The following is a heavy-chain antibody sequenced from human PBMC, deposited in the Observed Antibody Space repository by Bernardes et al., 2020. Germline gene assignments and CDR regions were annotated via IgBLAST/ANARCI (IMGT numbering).Heavy chain of an antibody. D-gene: IGHD1-1*01. V-gene: IGHV1-3*01. J-gene: IGHJ6*03. CDR3: ARDQQPDFLGYYMDV. Sequence: ASVKVSCKTSGYTFTSYAMHWVRQAPGQRLEWMGWINAGNGNTKYSQKFQGRVTITRDTSASTAYMELSSLRSEDTAVYYCARDQQPDFLGYYMDVWGKGTTVTVSS. CDR1: GYTFTSYA. CDR2: INAGNGNT.